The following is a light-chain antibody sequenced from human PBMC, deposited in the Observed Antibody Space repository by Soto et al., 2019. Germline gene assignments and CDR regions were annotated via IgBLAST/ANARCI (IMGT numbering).Light chain of an antibody. J-gene: IGLJ2*01. Sequence: QSVLTQPPSASGTPGQGVAISCSGSSSNMGSNTVNWYQHLPGTAPKLLIYNDNQRPSGVPARFFGSKSGTSASLAITGLQSEDEADYYCAAWDGSLNHILFGGGTQLTVL. CDR3: AAWDGSLNHIL. V-gene: IGLV1-44*01. CDR1: SSNMGSNT. CDR2: NDN.